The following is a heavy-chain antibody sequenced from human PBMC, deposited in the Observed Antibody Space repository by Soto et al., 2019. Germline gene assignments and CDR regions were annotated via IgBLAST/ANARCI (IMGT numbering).Heavy chain of an antibody. CDR3: ARLTTVTTGFDY. CDR1: GGTFSSYA. J-gene: IGHJ4*02. D-gene: IGHD4-17*01. Sequence: QVQLVQSGAEVKKPGSSVKVSCKASGGTFSSYAISWVRQAPGQGLEWMGGIIPIFGTANYAQKFQGRVKIAAGESTSTAYMELSSLRSEDTAVYYCARLTTVTTGFDYWGQGTLVTVSS. CDR2: IIPIFGTA. V-gene: IGHV1-69*12.